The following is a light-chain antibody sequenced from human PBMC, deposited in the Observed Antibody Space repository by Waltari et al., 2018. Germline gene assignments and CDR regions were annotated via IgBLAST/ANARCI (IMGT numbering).Light chain of an antibody. CDR3: QSYDSSLSGYV. CDR2: GNS. J-gene: IGLJ1*01. V-gene: IGLV1-40*01. CDR1: SSNIGAGYD. Sequence: QSVLTQPPSVSGAPGQRVTISCTGSSSNIGAGYDVHWYQQRPGTATKLLIYGNSNRPSGVPDRFSGSKSGTSASLAITGLQAEDEADYYCQSYDSSLSGYVFGTGTKVTVL.